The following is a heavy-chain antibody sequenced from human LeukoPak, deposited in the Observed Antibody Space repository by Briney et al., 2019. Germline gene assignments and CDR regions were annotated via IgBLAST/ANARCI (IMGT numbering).Heavy chain of an antibody. V-gene: IGHV1-69*05. CDR1: GGTFSSYA. CDR2: IIPIFGTA. Sequence: SVKVSCKASGGTFSSYAISWVRQAPGQGLEWMGGIIPIFGTANYAQKFQGRVMITTDESTSTAYMELSSLRSEDTAVYYCARATFGGSYFDYWGQGTLVTVSS. CDR3: ARATFGGSYFDY. J-gene: IGHJ4*02. D-gene: IGHD3-16*01.